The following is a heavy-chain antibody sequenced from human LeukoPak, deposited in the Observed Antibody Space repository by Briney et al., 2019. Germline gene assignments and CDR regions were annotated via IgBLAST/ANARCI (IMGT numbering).Heavy chain of an antibody. CDR1: GVNFGSYG. CDR3: AKDDNWRGSYNYYYMYV. Sequence: GGSLRLSCAASGVNFGSYGMHWVRQAPGKGLEWVAVIWYDGSSEQYADSVKGRFTISRDNSRDTLYLQMNSLRAEDTAVYYCAKDDNWRGSYNYYYMYVWGKGTSVTVSS. D-gene: IGHD3-3*01. CDR2: IWYDGSSE. J-gene: IGHJ6*03. V-gene: IGHV3-33*06.